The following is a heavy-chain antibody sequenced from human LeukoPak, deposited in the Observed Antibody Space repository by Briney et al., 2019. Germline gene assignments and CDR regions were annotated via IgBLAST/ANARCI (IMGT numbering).Heavy chain of an antibody. J-gene: IGHJ4*02. CDR2: IRYDGSNK. Sequence: GESLKISCAASGFTLSSYGMHWDRQAPGKGLEWVAFIRYDGSNKYYADSVKGRFTISRDNSKNTLYLQMNSLRAEDTAVYYCAKATSGSFDYWGQGTLVTVSS. CDR3: AKATSGSFDY. D-gene: IGHD3-22*01. V-gene: IGHV3-30*02. CDR1: GFTLSSYG.